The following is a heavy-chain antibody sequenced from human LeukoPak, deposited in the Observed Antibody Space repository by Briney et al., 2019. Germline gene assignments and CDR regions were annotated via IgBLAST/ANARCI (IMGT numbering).Heavy chain of an antibody. Sequence: SETLSLTCTVSGGSISSYYWSWIRQPPGKGLEWIGYIYTSGSTNYNPSLKSRVTISVDTSKNQFSLKLSSVTAADTAVYYCAGTFIAAAGTVFDYWGQGSLVTVCS. D-gene: IGHD6-13*01. CDR1: GGSISSYY. CDR2: IYTSGST. J-gene: IGHJ4*02. V-gene: IGHV4-4*09. CDR3: AGTFIAAAGTVFDY.